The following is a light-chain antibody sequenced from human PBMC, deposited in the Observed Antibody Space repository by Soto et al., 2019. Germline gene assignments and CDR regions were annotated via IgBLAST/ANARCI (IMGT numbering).Light chain of an antibody. Sequence: EIQMTQSPSTLSAIVGDNITIPCRASQSLSSYLAWYQQKPGRAPKLLICDASSLERGVPSRFSGSGSGTEFRLTISSLQPDDFATYYCQQYKAFGQGTKVDIK. CDR2: DAS. J-gene: IGKJ1*01. CDR1: QSLSSY. V-gene: IGKV1-5*01. CDR3: QQYKA.